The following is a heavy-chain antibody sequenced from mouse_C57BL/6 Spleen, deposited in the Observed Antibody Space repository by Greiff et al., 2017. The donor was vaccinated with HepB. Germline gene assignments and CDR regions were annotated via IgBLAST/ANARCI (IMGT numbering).Heavy chain of an antibody. CDR1: GYTFTDYE. J-gene: IGHJ3*01. Sequence: QVQLQQSGAELVRPGASVTLSCKASGYTFTDYEMHWVKQTPVHGLEWIGAIDPETGGTAYNQKFKGKAILTADKSSSTAYMELRSLTSEDSAVYYCTRSAGRGTWFDYWGQGTLVTVSA. V-gene: IGHV1-15*01. D-gene: IGHD4-1*01. CDR2: IDPETGGT. CDR3: TRSAGRGTWFDY.